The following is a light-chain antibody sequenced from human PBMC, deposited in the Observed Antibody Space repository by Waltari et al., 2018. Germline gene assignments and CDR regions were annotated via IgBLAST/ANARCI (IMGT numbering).Light chain of an antibody. V-gene: IGKV3-20*01. Sequence: EIVLPQSPGTLSLSPGERDTLSCRASQTVRTTYLAWYQQKPGQAPTLLIYDTSSRATGIPDRFSGSGSGTDFSLTIISLEPEDFAVYYCQQYDISPLTFGGGTKVETK. J-gene: IGKJ4*01. CDR3: QQYDISPLT. CDR1: QTVRTTY. CDR2: DTS.